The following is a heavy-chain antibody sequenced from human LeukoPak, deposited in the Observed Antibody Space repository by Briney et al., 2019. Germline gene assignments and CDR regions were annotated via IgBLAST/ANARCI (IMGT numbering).Heavy chain of an antibody. CDR2: ISSSSSYI. CDR1: GFTFSSYS. J-gene: IGHJ6*03. CDR3: ARDGMYCSGGSCYSTDYYYYMDV. V-gene: IGHV3-21*01. D-gene: IGHD2-15*01. Sequence: GGSLRLSCAASGFTFSSYSMNWVRQAPGKGLEWVSSISSSSSYIYYADSVKGRFTISRDNAKNSLYLQMNSLRAEDTAVYYCARDGMYCSGGSCYSTDYYYYMDVWGKGTTVTVSS.